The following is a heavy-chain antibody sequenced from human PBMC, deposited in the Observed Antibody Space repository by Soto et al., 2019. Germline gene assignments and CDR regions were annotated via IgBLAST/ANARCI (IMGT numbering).Heavy chain of an antibody. CDR2: ISAYNGNT. CDR1: GYTFTSYG. J-gene: IGHJ4*02. Sequence: QVQLVQSGAEVKKPGASVKVSCKASGYTFTSYGISWVRQAPGQGLEWMGWISAYNGNTNYAQKLQGRVTMTTDTSTSTAYMERRSLRSDDTAVYYCARVAVDILTGYYHGGWFDYWGQGTLVTVSS. D-gene: IGHD3-9*01. CDR3: ARVAVDILTGYYHGGWFDY. V-gene: IGHV1-18*01.